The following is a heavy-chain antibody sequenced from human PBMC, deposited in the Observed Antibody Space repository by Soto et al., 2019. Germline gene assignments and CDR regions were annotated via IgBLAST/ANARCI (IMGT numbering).Heavy chain of an antibody. V-gene: IGHV3-33*01. CDR1: GFTFSSYG. J-gene: IGHJ4*02. CDR3: ARGENTAMVTGLDY. CDR2: IWYDGSNK. D-gene: IGHD5-18*01. Sequence: PGVSLRLSCAASGFTFSSYGMHWVRQAPGKGLEWVAVIWYDGSNKYYADSVKGRFTISRDNSKNTLYLQMNSLRAEDTAVYYCARGENTAMVTGLDYWGQGTLVTVSS.